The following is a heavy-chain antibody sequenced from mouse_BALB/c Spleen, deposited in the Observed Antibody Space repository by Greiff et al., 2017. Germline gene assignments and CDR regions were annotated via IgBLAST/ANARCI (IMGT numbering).Heavy chain of an antibody. CDR2: ILPGSGST. CDR3: ARRVFDY. V-gene: IGHV1-9*01. CDR1: GYTLSSYW. J-gene: IGHJ2*01. Sequence: VQFLESGAELMKPGASVKISCKATGYTLSSYWIEWVKQWPGHGLAWIGEILPGSGSTNYTEKFKGKATFTADTSSNTADMQLSSLTSEDSAVYYCARRVFDYWGQGTTLTVSS.